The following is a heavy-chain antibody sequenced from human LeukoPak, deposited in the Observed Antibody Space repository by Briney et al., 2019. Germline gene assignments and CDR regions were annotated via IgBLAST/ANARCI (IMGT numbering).Heavy chain of an antibody. CDR2: ISTYSGDT. CDR3: ARDPRGYSSGYSFDY. CDR1: GYTFTSYG. D-gene: IGHD3-22*01. Sequence: ASVKVSCKASGYTFTSYGISWVRQAPGQGLEWMGWISTYSGDTNYAQKLQGRVTMTTDTSTSTAYMELRSLRSDDTAVYYCARDPRGYSSGYSFDYWGQGTLVTVSS. J-gene: IGHJ4*02. V-gene: IGHV1-18*01.